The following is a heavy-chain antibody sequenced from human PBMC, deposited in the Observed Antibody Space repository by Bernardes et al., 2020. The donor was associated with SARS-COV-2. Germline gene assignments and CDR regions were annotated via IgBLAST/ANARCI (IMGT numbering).Heavy chain of an antibody. CDR1: GFPFTYYA. V-gene: IGHV3-23*01. CDR3: AKDTRGTTAPYYFDY. CDR2: ISDSGPSL. J-gene: IGHJ4*02. Sequence: GGSLRLSCAASGFPFTYYAMSWVRQAPGKGLEWVSSISDSGPSLFYADSVKGRFTISRDNSENTIYLQMNSLRVDDAAVYYWAKDTRGTTAPYYFDYWGQGTLVTVSS. D-gene: IGHD1-7*01.